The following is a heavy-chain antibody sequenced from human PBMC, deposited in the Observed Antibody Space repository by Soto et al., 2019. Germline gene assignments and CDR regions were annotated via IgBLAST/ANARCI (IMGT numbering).Heavy chain of an antibody. V-gene: IGHV3-23*01. CDR3: AKGRSYYYYYGVDV. CDR1: GFTFSSYV. J-gene: IGHJ6*02. Sequence: GGSLRLSCAASGFTFSSYVMSWVRQAPGKGLEWVSDIIDSGGSTYYADSVKGRFTISRDNSKSTLYLQMNSLRAEDTALYYCAKGRSYYYYYGVDVWGQGTQVTVSS. CDR2: IIDSGGST.